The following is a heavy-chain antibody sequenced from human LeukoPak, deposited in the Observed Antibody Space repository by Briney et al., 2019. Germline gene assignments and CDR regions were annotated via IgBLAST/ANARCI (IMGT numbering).Heavy chain of an antibody. J-gene: IGHJ4*02. D-gene: IGHD3-10*01. Sequence: GASVKVSCKASGYTFTSYGISWVRQAPGQGLEWMGWISAYNGNTNYAQKLQGRVTMTTDTSTSTAYMELRSLRSEDTAVYYCATDRYYYGSGSSPLDYWGQGTLVTVSS. V-gene: IGHV1-18*01. CDR3: ATDRYYYGSGSSPLDY. CDR1: GYTFTSYG. CDR2: ISAYNGNT.